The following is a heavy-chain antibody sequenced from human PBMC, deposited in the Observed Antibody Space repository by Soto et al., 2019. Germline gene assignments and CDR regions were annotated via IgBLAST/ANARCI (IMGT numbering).Heavy chain of an antibody. CDR2: INHSRIT. D-gene: IGHD2-15*01. CDR3: ASSPAVAPGCRYFDY. Sequence: SETLSLTCAVYGGSFIGYWWSWILHPPGQGLEWIGEINHSRITDATPSPQSRVTISVDTSKHPFSLKLRSVTAADTAVYYCASSPAVAPGCRYFDYWAQGTLVTVSS. V-gene: IGHV4-34*01. CDR1: GGSFIGYW. J-gene: IGHJ4*02.